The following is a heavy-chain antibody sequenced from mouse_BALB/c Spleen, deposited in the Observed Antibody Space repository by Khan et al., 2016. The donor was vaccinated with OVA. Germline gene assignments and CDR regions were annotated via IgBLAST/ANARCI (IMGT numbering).Heavy chain of an antibody. Sequence: DVKLQESGPGLVKPSQSLSLTCTVTGYSITSDYAWNWIRQFPGNKLEWMGYISYSGSTSYNPSLKSRISNTRDTSKNQFFLQLNSVTTGDTATYYCARRAYDANWYFDVWGAGTTGTVSS. V-gene: IGHV3-2*02. D-gene: IGHD2-12*01. CDR3: ARRAYDANWYFDV. J-gene: IGHJ1*01. CDR1: GYSITSDYA. CDR2: ISYSGST.